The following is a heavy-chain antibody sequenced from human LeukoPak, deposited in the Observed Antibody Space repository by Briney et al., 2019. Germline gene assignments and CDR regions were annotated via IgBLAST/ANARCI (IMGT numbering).Heavy chain of an antibody. D-gene: IGHD3-10*01. V-gene: IGHV3-23*01. CDR1: GFTFSSYA. Sequence: GGSLRLSCAASGFTFSSYAMSWVRQAPGKGLEWVSAISGSVSSTYYADSVKGRFTISRDNSENTLYLQMNSLRAEDTAVYFCARILLRSESYYNPSDYWGQGTLVTVSS. J-gene: IGHJ4*02. CDR3: ARILLRSESYYNPSDY. CDR2: ISGSVSST.